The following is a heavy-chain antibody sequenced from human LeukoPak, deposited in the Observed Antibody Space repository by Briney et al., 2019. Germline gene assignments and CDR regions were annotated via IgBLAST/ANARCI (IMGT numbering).Heavy chain of an antibody. CDR3: DLGGYGSGSTFDY. Sequence: SETLSLTCAVYGGSFSGYYWSWIRQPPGKGLEWIGEINHSGSTNYNPSLKSRVTISVDTSKNQSSLKLSSVTAADTAVYYCDLGGYGSGSTFDYWGQGTLVTVSS. J-gene: IGHJ4*02. CDR1: GGSFSGYY. V-gene: IGHV4-34*01. D-gene: IGHD3-10*01. CDR2: INHSGST.